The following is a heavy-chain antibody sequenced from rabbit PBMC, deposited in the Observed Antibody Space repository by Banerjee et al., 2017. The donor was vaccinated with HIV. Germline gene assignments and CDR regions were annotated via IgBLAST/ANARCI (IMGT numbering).Heavy chain of an antibody. D-gene: IGHD4-1*01. CDR3: VRDLAGVIGWNFGL. Sequence: QEQLVESGGGLVKPEGSLTLTCTASGFSFSYKYVMCWVRQAPGKGLEWIACINTSSGNTVYASWAKGRFTITKTSSTTVTLQMTSLTVADTATYFCVRDLAGVIGWNFGLWGPGTLVTVS. CDR2: INTSSGNT. CDR1: GFSFSYKYV. J-gene: IGHJ6*01. V-gene: IGHV1S45*01.